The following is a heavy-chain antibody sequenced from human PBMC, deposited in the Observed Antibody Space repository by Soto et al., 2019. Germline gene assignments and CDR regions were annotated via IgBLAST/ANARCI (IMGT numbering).Heavy chain of an antibody. V-gene: IGHV4-34*01. CDR1: GGSFSGYY. CDR3: ARGPIRGVIRYYYYMDV. D-gene: IGHD3-10*01. CDR2: INHSGST. Sequence: SETLSLTCAVYGGSFSGYYWSWIRQPPGKGLEWIGEINHSGSTNYNPSLKSRVTISVDTSKNQFSLKLSSVTAADTAVYYCARGPIRGVIRYYYYMDVWGKGTTVTVSS. J-gene: IGHJ6*03.